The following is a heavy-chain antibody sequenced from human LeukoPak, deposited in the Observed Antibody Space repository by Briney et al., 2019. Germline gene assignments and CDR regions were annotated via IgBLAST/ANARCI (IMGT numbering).Heavy chain of an antibody. CDR1: GFTFSDYS. D-gene: IGHD1-26*01. Sequence: GALRLSFAASGFTFSDYSMSWVRQAPGKGPEWVSSISTTAKYIYYADSVKGRFTISRDNAKNTLYLQMNSLRAEDAAVYFCTRDSYISNVYYGMDVWGQGATVTVSS. V-gene: IGHV3-21*01. CDR3: TRDSYISNVYYGMDV. CDR2: ISTTAKYI. J-gene: IGHJ6*02.